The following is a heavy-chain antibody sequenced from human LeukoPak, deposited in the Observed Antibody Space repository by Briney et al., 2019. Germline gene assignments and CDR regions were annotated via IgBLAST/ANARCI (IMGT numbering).Heavy chain of an antibody. D-gene: IGHD2-2*01. Sequence: PSETLSLTCAVYGGSFSGYYWSWIRQPPGKGLEWIGEINHSGSTNYNPSLKSRVTISVDTSKNQFSLKLSSVTAADTVVYYCARSFIVVVPAAIRPAGFDPWGQGTLVTVSS. CDR1: GGSFSGYY. J-gene: IGHJ5*02. V-gene: IGHV4-34*01. CDR3: ARSFIVVVPAAIRPAGFDP. CDR2: INHSGST.